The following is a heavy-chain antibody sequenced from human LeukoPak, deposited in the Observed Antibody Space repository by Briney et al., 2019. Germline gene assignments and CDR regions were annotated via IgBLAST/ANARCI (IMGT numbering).Heavy chain of an antibody. J-gene: IGHJ6*02. CDR3: ARDRGYSYGYDFYYYYGMDV. D-gene: IGHD5-18*01. Sequence: ASVKVSCKASGYTFTGYYMHWVRQAPGQGLEWMGWINPNSGGTNYAQKFQGRVTMTRDTSISTAYMELSRLRSDDTAVYYCARDRGYSYGYDFYYYYGMDVWGQGTTVTVSS. CDR1: GYTFTGYY. V-gene: IGHV1-2*02. CDR2: INPNSGGT.